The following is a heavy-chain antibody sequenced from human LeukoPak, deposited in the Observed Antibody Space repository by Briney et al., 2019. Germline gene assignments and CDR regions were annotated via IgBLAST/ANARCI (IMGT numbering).Heavy chain of an antibody. J-gene: IGHJ3*02. CDR2: LIPIFGTA. D-gene: IGHD2-2*01. V-gene: IGHV1-69*05. Sequence: ASVKVSCKTSGGTFSSYANSWVRQAPGQGLEGMGGLIPIFGTANYAQKFQGRVTITTDESTSTAYMELSSLRSEDTAVYYCAREGYCSSTSCARRNSFDIWGQGTMVTVSS. CDR1: GGTFSSYA. CDR3: AREGYCSSTSCARRNSFDI.